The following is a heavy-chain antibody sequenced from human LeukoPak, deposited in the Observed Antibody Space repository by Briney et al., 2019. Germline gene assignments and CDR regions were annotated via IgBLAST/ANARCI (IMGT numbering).Heavy chain of an antibody. CDR1: GFTFSSYA. CDR3: AKGPSAPTPYYFYYYMDV. V-gene: IGHV3-23*01. D-gene: IGHD6-19*01. J-gene: IGHJ6*03. CDR2: ISGSGGST. Sequence: GGSLRLSCAASGFTFSSYAMSWVRQAPGKGLEWVSAISGSGGSTYYADSVKGRFTISRDNSKNTLYLQMNSLRAEDTALYYCAKGPSAPTPYYFYYYMDVWGKGTTVTVSS.